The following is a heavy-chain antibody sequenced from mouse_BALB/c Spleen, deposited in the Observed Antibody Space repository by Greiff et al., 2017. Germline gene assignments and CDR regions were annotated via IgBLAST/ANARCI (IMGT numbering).Heavy chain of an antibody. Sequence: EVQLVESGAELVRSGASVKLSCTASGFNIKDYYMHWVKQRPEQGLEWIGWIDPENGDTEYAPKFQGKATMTADTSSNTAYLQLSSLTSEDTAVYYCNAMITTATVTAWFAYWGQGTLVTVSA. D-gene: IGHD1-2*01. CDR3: NAMITTATVTAWFAY. J-gene: IGHJ3*01. CDR1: GFNIKDYY. V-gene: IGHV14-4*02. CDR2: IDPENGDT.